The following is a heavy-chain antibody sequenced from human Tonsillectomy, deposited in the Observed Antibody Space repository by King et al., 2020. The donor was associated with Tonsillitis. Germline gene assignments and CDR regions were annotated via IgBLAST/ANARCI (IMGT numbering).Heavy chain of an antibody. CDR3: AKGSRTTVTIGGDY. CDR2: ISYDGSNE. D-gene: IGHD4-11*01. V-gene: IGHV3-30*18. Sequence: VQLVESGGGVVQPGRSLRLSCAASGFTFSNYGMHWVRQAPGKGLEGVAVISYDGSNEFYADSVKGRFTISRDNSKNTLYLQMNSLRAEDTAVYYCAKGSRTTVTIGGDYWGQGTLVTVSS. J-gene: IGHJ4*02. CDR1: GFTFSNYG.